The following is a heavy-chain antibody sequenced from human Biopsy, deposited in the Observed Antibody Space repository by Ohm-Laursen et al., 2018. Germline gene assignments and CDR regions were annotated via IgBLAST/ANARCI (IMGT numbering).Heavy chain of an antibody. CDR3: ARDPLNGQEHFEY. CDR1: SYTFTDYN. D-gene: IGHD1-26*01. J-gene: IGHJ4*02. CDR2: INCKTGAT. Sequence: VASVKVSCKASSYTFTDYNIHWMRQAPGQGLEWLGYINCKTGATNYAQKFQGTVPMTRDTSISTAYLALGSLRSAGTAIYYCARDPLNGQEHFEYGGEGWLVTVAS. V-gene: IGHV1-2*02.